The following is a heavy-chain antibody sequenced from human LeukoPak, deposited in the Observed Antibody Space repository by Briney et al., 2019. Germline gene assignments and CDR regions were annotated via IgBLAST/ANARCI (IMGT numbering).Heavy chain of an antibody. Sequence: SETLSLTCAVYGGSFSGYYWSWIRQPPGKGLEWIGEINHSGSTNYNPSLKSRVTISVDTSKNQFSLKPSSVTAADTAVYYCARYCSGGSCYRSNWFDPWGQGTLVTVSS. CDR2: INHSGST. D-gene: IGHD2-15*01. J-gene: IGHJ5*02. CDR1: GGSFSGYY. CDR3: ARYCSGGSCYRSNWFDP. V-gene: IGHV4-34*01.